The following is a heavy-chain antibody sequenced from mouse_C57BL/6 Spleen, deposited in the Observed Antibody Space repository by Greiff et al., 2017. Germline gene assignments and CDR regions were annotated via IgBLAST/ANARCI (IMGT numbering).Heavy chain of an antibody. CDR1: GYAFSSSW. V-gene: IGHV1-82*01. D-gene: IGHD1-1*01. CDR3: ARYYYGSSYGYFDV. Sequence: QVQLQQSGPELVKPGASVKISCKASGYAFSSSWMNWVKQRPGKGLEWIGRIYPGDGDTNYNGKFKGKGTLTADKSSSTAYMQLSSLTSEDSAVYFCARYYYGSSYGYFDVWGTGTTVTVSS. CDR2: IYPGDGDT. J-gene: IGHJ1*03.